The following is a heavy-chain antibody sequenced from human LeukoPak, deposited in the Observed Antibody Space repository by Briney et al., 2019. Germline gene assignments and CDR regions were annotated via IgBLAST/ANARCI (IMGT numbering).Heavy chain of an antibody. D-gene: IGHD2/OR15-2a*01. CDR2: ISYDGSNK. V-gene: IGHV3-30*04. CDR3: ARDPGNS. J-gene: IGHJ4*02. CDR1: GFTFSSYA. Sequence: GGSLRLSCAASGFTFSSYAMHWVRQAPGKGLEWVAVISYDGSNKYYADSVKGRFTISRDNSKNTLHLQMNSLRAEDTAVYYCARDPGNSWGQGTLVTVSS.